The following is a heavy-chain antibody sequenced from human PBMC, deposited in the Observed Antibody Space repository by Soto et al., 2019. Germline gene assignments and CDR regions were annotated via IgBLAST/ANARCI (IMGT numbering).Heavy chain of an antibody. CDR1: GVTFSNYG. CDR3: AKGRSRLLYGPLDY. Sequence: GXSLRLSCAASGVTFSNYGIRWVVQAPGKGLEWVSTIIAGGGSAYYADSVKGRFTISRDNSKNTLSLQMNSLRHEDAAVYYCAKGRSRLLYGPLDYWGQGALVTVSS. J-gene: IGHJ4*02. V-gene: IGHV3-23*01. D-gene: IGHD3-10*01. CDR2: IIAGGGSA.